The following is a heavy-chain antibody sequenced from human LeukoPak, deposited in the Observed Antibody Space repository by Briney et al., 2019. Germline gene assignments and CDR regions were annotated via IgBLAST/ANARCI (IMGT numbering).Heavy chain of an antibody. D-gene: IGHD6-19*01. CDR1: GGSISSSW. V-gene: IGHV4-4*02. CDR2: IFHSGST. CDR3: TCHSGWSGPSE. J-gene: IGHJ4*02. Sequence: SGTLSLTCAVSGGSISSSWWSWVRQPPGKGLEWIGEIFHSGSTNYNPSLKSRVTISVDKSKNHFSLELTSVTAADTAVYYCTCHSGWSGPSEWGQGTLVIVSS.